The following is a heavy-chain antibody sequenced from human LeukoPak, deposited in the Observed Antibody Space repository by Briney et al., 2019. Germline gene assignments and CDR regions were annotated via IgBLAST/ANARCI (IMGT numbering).Heavy chain of an antibody. Sequence: SETLSLTCIVSGGSISSYHWSWIRQPPGKGLEWIGYIYYSGSTNYNPSLKSRVTISVDTSKNQFSLKLSSVTAADTAVYYCARIARMYRSSWLIRNGGYCFDYWGQGTLVTVSS. CDR1: GGSISSYH. D-gene: IGHD6-13*01. V-gene: IGHV4-59*01. J-gene: IGHJ4*02. CDR2: IYYSGST. CDR3: ARIARMYRSSWLIRNGGYCFDY.